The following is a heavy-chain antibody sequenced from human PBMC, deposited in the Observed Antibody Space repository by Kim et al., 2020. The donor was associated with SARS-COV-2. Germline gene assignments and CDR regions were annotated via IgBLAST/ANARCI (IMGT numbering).Heavy chain of an antibody. CDR1: GGSFSGYY. CDR2: INHSGST. V-gene: IGHV4-34*01. CDR3: ARSLWREFGELLPGWFDP. J-gene: IGHJ5*02. Sequence: SETLSLTCAVYGGSFSGYYWSWIRQPPGKGLEWIGEINHSGSTNYNPSLKSRVTISVDTSKNQFSLKLSSVTAADTAVYYCARSLWREFGELLPGWFDPWGQGTLVTVSS. D-gene: IGHD3-10*01.